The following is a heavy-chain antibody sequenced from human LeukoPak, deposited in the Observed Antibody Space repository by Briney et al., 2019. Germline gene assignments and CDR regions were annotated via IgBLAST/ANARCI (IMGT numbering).Heavy chain of an antibody. D-gene: IGHD1-7*01. CDR1: GYTFTRYG. Sequence: ASVKVSCKASGYTFTRYGISWVRQAPGQGLQWLGWISASNGNTNYAQKFRDRVTMSTDTSTGAAYLDVRSLTSDDTAVYYCARDHSNWNYAPDFWGQGTLVTVSS. V-gene: IGHV1-18*01. CDR3: ARDHSNWNYAPDF. J-gene: IGHJ4*02. CDR2: ISASNGNT.